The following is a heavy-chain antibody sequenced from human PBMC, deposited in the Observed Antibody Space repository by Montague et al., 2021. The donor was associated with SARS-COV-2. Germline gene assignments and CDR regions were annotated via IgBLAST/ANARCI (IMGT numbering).Heavy chain of an antibody. J-gene: IGHJ6*02. V-gene: IGHV4-4*07. D-gene: IGHD6-19*01. CDR3: ARESGYSSGWRYYYVMDV. CDR2: LYTSGST. Sequence: SKTLSLTCTVSGGSISNYYWTWIRQPAGKGLEWIGRLYTSGSTTYNSSLKSRVTMSVDTSKNQFSLNVTSVTAADTAIYYCARESGYSSGWRYYYVMDVWGQGTTVTVS. CDR1: GGSISNYY.